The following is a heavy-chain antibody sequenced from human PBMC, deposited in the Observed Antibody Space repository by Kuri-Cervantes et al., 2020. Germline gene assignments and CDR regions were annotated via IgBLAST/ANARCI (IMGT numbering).Heavy chain of an antibody. V-gene: IGHV3-7*01. CDR3: ASGADYGGILDY. Sequence: GESLKISCAASGLTFSSYWMSWVRQAPGKGLEWVANIKQDGSEKYYVDSVKGRFTISRDNAKNSLYLQMNSLRAEDTAVYYCASGADYGGILDYWGQGTLVTVSS. CDR2: IKQDGSEK. J-gene: IGHJ4*02. D-gene: IGHD4-23*01. CDR1: GLTFSSYW.